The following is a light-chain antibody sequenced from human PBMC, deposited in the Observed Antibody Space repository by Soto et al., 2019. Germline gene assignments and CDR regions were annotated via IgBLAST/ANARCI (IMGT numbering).Light chain of an antibody. Sequence: EIVLTQSPGTLSLSPGERATLSCRASQSVSSSYLAWYQQKPGQAPSLLIYGASTRATGIPVRFSGSGSGTEFTLTISSLQSEDLAVYYCQQYNKWPRTFGQGTKVDIK. CDR1: QSVSSSY. J-gene: IGKJ1*01. V-gene: IGKV3-15*01. CDR2: GAS. CDR3: QQYNKWPRT.